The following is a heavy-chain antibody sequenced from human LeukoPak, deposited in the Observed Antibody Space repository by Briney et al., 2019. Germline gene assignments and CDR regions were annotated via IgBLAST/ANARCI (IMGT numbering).Heavy chain of an antibody. D-gene: IGHD4-17*01. J-gene: IGHJ4*02. V-gene: IGHV1-69*04. CDR1: GGTFSSYA. Sequence: GASVKVSFKASGGTFSSYAISWVRQAPGQGLEWMGRIIPILGIANYAQKFQGRVTITAGKSTSTAYMELSSLRSEDTAVYYCARGKDYGDYGYWGQGTLVTVSS. CDR3: ARGKDYGDYGY. CDR2: IIPILGIA.